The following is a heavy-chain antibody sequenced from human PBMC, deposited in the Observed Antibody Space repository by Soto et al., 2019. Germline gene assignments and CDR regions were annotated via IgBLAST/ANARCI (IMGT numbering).Heavy chain of an antibody. D-gene: IGHD2-8*01. CDR3: ARRGVTVSYGVDFDL. Sequence: QVQLQESGPGLVKPSQTLSLTCTVSGGSISSGGYYWSWIRQHPGKGLEWIGYIYYSGSTYYIPSLESRVTISVDTSKHQFPLKLSSVTAADTAVYYCARRGVTVSYGVDFDLWGRGTLVTVSS. CDR2: IYYSGST. CDR1: GGSISSGGYY. J-gene: IGHJ2*01. V-gene: IGHV4-31*03.